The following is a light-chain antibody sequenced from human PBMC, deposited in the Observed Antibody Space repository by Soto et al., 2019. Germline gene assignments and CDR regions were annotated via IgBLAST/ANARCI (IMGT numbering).Light chain of an antibody. CDR1: QILLYSDGDNY. CDR2: LAS. Sequence: DIVITHSPLSLGVTPVDPASISFMSSQILLYSDGDNYLDWYLQKPGQSPQLLIYLASNRASGVPARFSGSGSGTYFTLKISRVEAEDVGLYYCMQALQTPNNFGQGTRLEIK. V-gene: IGKV2-28*01. CDR3: MQALQTPNN. J-gene: IGKJ5*01.